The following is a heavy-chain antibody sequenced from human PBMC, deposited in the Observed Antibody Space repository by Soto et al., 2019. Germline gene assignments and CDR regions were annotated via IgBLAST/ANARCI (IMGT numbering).Heavy chain of an antibody. J-gene: IGHJ6*02. V-gene: IGHV4-28*01. CDR3: ARNPRRWNFSHLDYYYGMDV. CDR1: GYSISSSNW. D-gene: IGHD1-7*01. CDR2: IYYSGST. Sequence: QVQLQESGPGLVKPSDTLSLTCAVSGYSISSSNWWGWIRQPPGKGLEWIGYIYYSGSTYYNPSLKSRVTMSVDTSKNQFSLKLSSVTAVDTAVYYCARNPRRWNFSHLDYYYGMDVWGQGTTVTVSS.